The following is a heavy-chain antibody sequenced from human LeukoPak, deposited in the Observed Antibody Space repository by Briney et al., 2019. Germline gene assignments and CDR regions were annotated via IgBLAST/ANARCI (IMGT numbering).Heavy chain of an antibody. CDR3: ARLLDNDRSGDPATFDS. CDR2: IYYSGRT. V-gene: IGHV4-59*11. CDR1: GGSMSSHF. Sequence: SETLSLTCTVSGGSMSSHFWSWIRQPPGKGLDWIAFIYYSGRTRYNPSLQSRVTISIDTSNNNSCRNVTSATAAATALYYCARLLDNDRSGDPATFDSWGEATVVTVSS. J-gene: IGHJ3*02. D-gene: IGHD3-22*01.